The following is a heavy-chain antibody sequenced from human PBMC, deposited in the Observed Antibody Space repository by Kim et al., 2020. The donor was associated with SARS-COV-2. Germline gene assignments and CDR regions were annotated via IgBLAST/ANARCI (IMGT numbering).Heavy chain of an antibody. CDR3: ALHVTSRPYYYYDMD. CDR1: GDSISSNTYY. J-gene: IGHJ6*01. D-gene: IGHD2-2*01. V-gene: IGHV4-39*01. CDR2: IYYSGST. Sequence: SETLSLTCTVSGDSISSNTYYWGSIRQPPGKGLAWICTIYYSGSTYYNPSLKSRVTVSVDTSKNQFSLKLTSVPAADPAVYYCALHVTSRPYYYYDMD.